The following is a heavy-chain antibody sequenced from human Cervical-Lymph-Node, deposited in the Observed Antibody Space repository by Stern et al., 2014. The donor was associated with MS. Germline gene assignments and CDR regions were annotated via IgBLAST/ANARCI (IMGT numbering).Heavy chain of an antibody. CDR3: ARDDHDAIYFDH. J-gene: IGHJ4*02. CDR1: GFRFGDHG. D-gene: IGHD1-14*01. V-gene: IGHV3-33*01. CDR2: IWFDGRLD. Sequence: VQLVESGGGVVQPGRSLRLSCTASGFRFGDHGMHWVRQAPGKGLEWVANIWFDGRLDTYSDSVRGRFTISRDNSDNTLHLQMHSLRVEDTAVYYCARDDHDAIYFDHWGKGALVTVSS.